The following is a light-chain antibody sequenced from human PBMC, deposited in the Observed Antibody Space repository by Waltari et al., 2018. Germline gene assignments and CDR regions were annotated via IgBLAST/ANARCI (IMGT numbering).Light chain of an antibody. Sequence: DVVMTQSPLSLPVTLGQPASISCRSSQSLVHSDGNTDLNWIPQRPGQSTRRLLYKVSNRESGGPDRFSGSGSGSDFTRKISRVEADDVGVYYCMQGTLPYTFGQGTKLEIK. J-gene: IGKJ2*01. CDR1: QSLVHSDGNTD. CDR3: MQGTLPYT. V-gene: IGKV2-30*02. CDR2: KVS.